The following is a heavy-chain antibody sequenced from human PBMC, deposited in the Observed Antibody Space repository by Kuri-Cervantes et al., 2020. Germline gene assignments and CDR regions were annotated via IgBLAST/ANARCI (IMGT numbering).Heavy chain of an antibody. J-gene: IGHJ6*02. CDR2: ISGSGGNT. V-gene: IGHV3-23*01. D-gene: IGHD6-25*01. CDR3: AKASNPSGFDYYGMDV. Sequence: LSLTCAASGFTFSSYAMSWVRQAPEKGLEWVSAISGSGGNTYYADSEKGRFTISRDNSRNTLFLHMNSLRAGDTAVYYCAKASNPSGFDYYGMDVWGQGTAVTVSS. CDR1: GFTFSSYA.